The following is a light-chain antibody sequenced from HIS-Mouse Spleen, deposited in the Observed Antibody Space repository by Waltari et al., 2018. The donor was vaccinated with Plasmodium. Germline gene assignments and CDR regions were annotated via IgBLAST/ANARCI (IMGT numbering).Light chain of an antibody. Sequence: QSALTQPASVSGSPGQSITISCTGTSSYVGGYNYVSWYQQHPGKAPKLMIYNVSKRPSGVVNRFSGTKPGNTASLTSSGLPAEDEADYYCSSYTSSSTLNYVFGTGTKVTVL. V-gene: IGLV2-14*03. CDR1: SSYVGGYNY. J-gene: IGLJ1*01. CDR3: SSYTSSSTLNYV. CDR2: NVS.